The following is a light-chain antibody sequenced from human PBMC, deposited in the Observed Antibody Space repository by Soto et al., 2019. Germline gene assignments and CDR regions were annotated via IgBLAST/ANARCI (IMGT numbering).Light chain of an antibody. J-gene: IGLJ1*01. Sequence: CVLTKPAYGYGSPGQWISITRKRTSSDVAAYNYVSWYQQHPGKAPKLMVYDVSNRPSGVSIRFSGSKSGNTASLTISGLQAEDEADYYCSSYTSGVNYVFGTGTKVTVL. CDR3: SSYTSGVNYV. V-gene: IGLV2-14*03. CDR2: DVS. CDR1: SSDVAAYNY.